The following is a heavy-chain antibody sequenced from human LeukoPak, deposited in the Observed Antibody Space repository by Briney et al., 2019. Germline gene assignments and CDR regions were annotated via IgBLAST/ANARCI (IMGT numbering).Heavy chain of an antibody. Sequence: GRSLRLSCAASGFTFSRYGMHWVRQAPGKGLEWVAVVSFEGSNKYYADSVKGRFTISRDDSKNTLSLQMNSLRAEDTAVYYCAKDMGYYYGSGSYPPENDYWGQGTLVTVSS. J-gene: IGHJ4*02. CDR2: VSFEGSNK. V-gene: IGHV3-30*18. D-gene: IGHD3-10*01. CDR3: AKDMGYYYGSGSYPPENDY. CDR1: GFTFSRYG.